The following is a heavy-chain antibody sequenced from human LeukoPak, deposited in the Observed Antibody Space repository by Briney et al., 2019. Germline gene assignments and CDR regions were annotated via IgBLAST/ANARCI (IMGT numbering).Heavy chain of an antibody. D-gene: IGHD4-23*01. Sequence: GGSLRLSCAASGFPFSDYWMSWMRQAPGKGLEWVANIKYDGNEEYYVDSVKGRFTISRDNAKNPLYLQLNSLRVEDTAVYYCRSGGAAPGSFDNWGQGTLVIVSP. V-gene: IGHV3-7*01. CDR1: GFPFSDYW. CDR2: IKYDGNEE. J-gene: IGHJ4*02. CDR3: RSGGAAPGSFDN.